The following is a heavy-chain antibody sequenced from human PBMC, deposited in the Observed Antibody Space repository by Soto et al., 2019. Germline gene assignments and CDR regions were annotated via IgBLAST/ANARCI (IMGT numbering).Heavy chain of an antibody. V-gene: IGHV1-18*01. CDR1: GHTFTSYG. D-gene: IGHD3-22*01. CDR2: ISRNNGNT. J-gene: IGHJ3*01. CDR3: AILGHYYDSSGYYVDAFDV. Sequence: ASVKVSCKASGHTFTSYGISWVRRAPGQGLEWMGWISRNNGNTNYAHKFQGRVTMTTDTSTNTAYMELRSLRSDDTALYYCAILGHYYDSSGYYVDAFDVWGQGTMVTVSS.